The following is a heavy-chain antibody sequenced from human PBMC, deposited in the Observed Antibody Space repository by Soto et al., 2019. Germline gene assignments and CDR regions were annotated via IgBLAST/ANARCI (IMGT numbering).Heavy chain of an antibody. V-gene: IGHV5-51*01. D-gene: IGHD3-9*01. Sequence: GESLKISCKGSGYSFTSYWIGWVRQMPGKGLEWMGIIYPGDSDTRYSPSFQGQVTISADKSISTAYLQWSSLKASDTAMYYCARADISTGYYMGDYGMDVWGQGTTVTVSS. CDR3: ARADISTGYYMGDYGMDV. CDR1: GYSFTSYW. J-gene: IGHJ6*02. CDR2: IYPGDSDT.